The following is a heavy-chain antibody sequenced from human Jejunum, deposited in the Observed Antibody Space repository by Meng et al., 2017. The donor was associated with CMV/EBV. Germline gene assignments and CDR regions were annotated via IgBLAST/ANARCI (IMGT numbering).Heavy chain of an antibody. J-gene: IGHJ4*02. CDR3: AKVGSGWWGIDI. V-gene: IGHV3-30*02. CDR1: GFTFVIYG. Sequence: SGFTFVIYGVHWVRQAPGKGLEWVAFIRYDGSHQDYADSVKGRFTISRDNSKSTVYLEMNSLRVEDTAVYFCAKVGSGWWGIDIWGQGTLVTVSS. CDR2: IRYDGSHQ. D-gene: IGHD6-13*01.